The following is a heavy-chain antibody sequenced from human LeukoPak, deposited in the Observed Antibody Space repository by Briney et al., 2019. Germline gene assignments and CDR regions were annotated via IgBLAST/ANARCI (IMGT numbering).Heavy chain of an antibody. CDR1: DSSITSTYY. J-gene: IGHJ4*02. V-gene: IGHV4-38-2*02. CDR3: ARVLHAPYLIDS. D-gene: IGHD2-8*01. CDR2: VFRLQTVRT. Sequence: SETLSLTCTVSDSSITSTYYWAWFRQPPGKGLEWIATVFRLQTVRTFNNPSLERRVTMSLDPSQNQFSLNLTSVTAADTALYFCARVLHAPYLIDSWGQGTLVTVSS.